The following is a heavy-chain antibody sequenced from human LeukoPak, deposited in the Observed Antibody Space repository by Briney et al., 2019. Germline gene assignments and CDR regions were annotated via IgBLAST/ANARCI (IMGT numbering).Heavy chain of an antibody. J-gene: IGHJ4*02. V-gene: IGHV3-23*01. D-gene: IGHD5-12*01. Sequence: GGSLRLSCATSGFIFSSCAMSWVRQPPGKGLEWVSVISGSGGSTNYAESVKGRFTISRDNSKNTLYLQMNSLRVEDTAVYYCAKHRGRDGGYPFDYWGQGTLVTVSS. CDR1: GFIFSSCA. CDR2: ISGSGGST. CDR3: AKHRGRDGGYPFDY.